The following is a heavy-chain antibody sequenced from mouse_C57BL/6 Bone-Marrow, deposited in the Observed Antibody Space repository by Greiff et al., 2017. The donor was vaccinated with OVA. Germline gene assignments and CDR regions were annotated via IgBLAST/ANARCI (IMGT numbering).Heavy chain of an antibody. CDR3: ARDYGSSYDWFAY. CDR2: IHPNSGST. CDR1: GYTFTSYW. D-gene: IGHD1-1*01. V-gene: IGHV1-64*01. Sequence: VQLQQPGAELVKPGASVKLSCKASGYTFTSYWMHWVKQRPGQGLEWIGMIHPNSGSTNYNEKFKSKATLTVDKSSSTAYMLLSSLTSEDSAVYYCARDYGSSYDWFAYWGQGTLVTVSA. J-gene: IGHJ3*01.